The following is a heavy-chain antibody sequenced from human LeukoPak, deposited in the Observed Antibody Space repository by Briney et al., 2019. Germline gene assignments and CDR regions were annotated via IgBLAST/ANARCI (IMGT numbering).Heavy chain of an antibody. J-gene: IGHJ5*02. D-gene: IGHD4-17*01. CDR2: MNPNSGNT. Sequence: ASVKVSCKASGYTFTSYDFNWVRQATGQGLEWMGWMNPNSGNTGYAQKFQGRVTMTRNTSISTAYMELSSLRSEDTAVYYCARGATVTNNWFDPWGQGTLVTVSS. CDR3: ARGATVTNNWFDP. V-gene: IGHV1-8*01. CDR1: GYTFTSYD.